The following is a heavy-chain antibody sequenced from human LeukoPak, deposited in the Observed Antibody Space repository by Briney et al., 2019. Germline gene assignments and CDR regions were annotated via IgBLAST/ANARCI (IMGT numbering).Heavy chain of an antibody. CDR3: ARDRVGVQVPAANTNWFDP. J-gene: IGHJ5*02. CDR1: GFTFSSYA. CDR2: ISYDGSNK. V-gene: IGHV3-30-3*01. D-gene: IGHD2-2*01. Sequence: GGSLRLSCAASGFTFSSYAMHWVRQAPGKGLEWVGVISYDGSNKYYADSVKGRFTISRDNSKNTLYLQMNSLRAEDTAVYYCARDRVGVQVPAANTNWFDPWGQGTLVTVSS.